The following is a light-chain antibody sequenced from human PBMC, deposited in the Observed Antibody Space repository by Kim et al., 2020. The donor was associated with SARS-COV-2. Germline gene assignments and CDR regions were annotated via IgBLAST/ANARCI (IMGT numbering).Light chain of an antibody. CDR3: QSYDSSLSGSV. CDR1: SSNIGAGYD. V-gene: IGLV1-40*01. CDR2: GNS. Sequence: RGTISCTGSSSNIGAGYDVHWYQPLPGTAPKLLIYGNSNRPSGVPDRFSGSKSGTSASLAITGLQADDEADYYGQSYDSSLSGSVFGGGTQLTVL. J-gene: IGLJ3*02.